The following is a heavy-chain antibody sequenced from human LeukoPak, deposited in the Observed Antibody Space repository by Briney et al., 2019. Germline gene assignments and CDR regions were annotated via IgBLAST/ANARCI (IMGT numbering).Heavy chain of an antibody. Sequence: GGSLRLSCAASGFTFSTYEMNWVCQAPGKGLEWVSYISSSGSTIYYADSVKGRFTISRDNAKNSLYLQMNSLRAEDTAVYYCARDSSYYGSGSFSDWGQGTLVTVSS. V-gene: IGHV3-48*03. CDR1: GFTFSTYE. CDR2: ISSSGSTI. D-gene: IGHD3-10*01. CDR3: ARDSSYYGSGSFSD. J-gene: IGHJ4*02.